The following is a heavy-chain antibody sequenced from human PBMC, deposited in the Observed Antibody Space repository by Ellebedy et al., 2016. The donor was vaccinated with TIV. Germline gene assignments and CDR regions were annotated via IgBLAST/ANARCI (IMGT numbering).Heavy chain of an antibody. CDR2: INHSGST. Sequence: MPSETLSLTCAVYGGSFSGYYWSWIRQPPGKGLEWIGEINHSGSTNYKPSLKSRVPISVDMSKNQFSLKLSSVTAADTAVYYCARGGLMTTVTTGGGMDVWGQGTTVTVSS. CDR3: ARGGLMTTVTTGGGMDV. V-gene: IGHV4-34*01. CDR1: GGSFSGYY. D-gene: IGHD4-17*01. J-gene: IGHJ6*02.